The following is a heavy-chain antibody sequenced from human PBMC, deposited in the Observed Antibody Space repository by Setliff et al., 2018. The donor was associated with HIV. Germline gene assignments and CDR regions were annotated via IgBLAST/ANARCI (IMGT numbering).Heavy chain of an antibody. J-gene: IGHJ5*02. CDR3: TRVRLLYSDSSPVWFDP. V-gene: IGHV4-59*11. CDR2: IYYSVST. Sequence: TSETLSLTCTVSGGSMNSHYWSWIRQSPGRGLEWIGYIYYSVSTKYNPSLKSRVSMSIDTSKNQFSLKLSSVTAADTAIYYCTRVRLLYSDSSPVWFDPWGQGTLVTVSS. D-gene: IGHD3-22*01. CDR1: GGSMNSHY.